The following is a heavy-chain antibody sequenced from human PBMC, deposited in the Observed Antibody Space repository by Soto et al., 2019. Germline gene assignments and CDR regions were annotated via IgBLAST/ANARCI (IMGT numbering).Heavy chain of an antibody. V-gene: IGHV5-10-1*01. Sequence: PGESLKISCKGSGYSFPSYWISWVRQMPGKGLEWMGRIDPGDSYTNYSTSFQDHVTISADKSISTAYLQWSSLKASYTAIYYCARPRRSYMGRRDYGMDVWGQGTTVTVSS. CDR3: ARPRRSYMGRRDYGMDV. CDR2: IDPGDSYT. CDR1: GYSFPSYW. D-gene: IGHD1-26*01. J-gene: IGHJ6*02.